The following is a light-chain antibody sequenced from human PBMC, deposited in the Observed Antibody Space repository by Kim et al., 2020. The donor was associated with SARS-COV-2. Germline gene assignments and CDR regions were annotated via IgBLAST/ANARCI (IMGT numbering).Light chain of an antibody. Sequence: GQSITISGTGTSSDIGAYEHVSWYQQHPGKAPKAIISVVTDRPSGVSNRFSGSKSDNTASLTISGLQAEDEADYYCSSYTSSGTVVFGGGTRLTVL. CDR2: VVT. CDR3: SSYTSSGTVV. CDR1: SSDIGAYEH. J-gene: IGLJ2*01. V-gene: IGLV2-14*03.